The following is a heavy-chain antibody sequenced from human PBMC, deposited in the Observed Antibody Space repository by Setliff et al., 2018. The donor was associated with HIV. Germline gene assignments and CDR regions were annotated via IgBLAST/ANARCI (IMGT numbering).Heavy chain of an antibody. V-gene: IGHV4-39*07. CDR2: IFYSETVYYGGRT. Sequence: PSETLSLTCTVSGGPISSNNYYWGWIRQPPGKGLEWIGSIFYSETVYYGGRTYYSPSLKSRVTISVDTSKSQFSLKLTSVTAADTATYFCSRGPPFDRWGRGTLVTVSS. J-gene: IGHJ2*01. CDR1: GGPISSNNYY. CDR3: SRGPPFDR.